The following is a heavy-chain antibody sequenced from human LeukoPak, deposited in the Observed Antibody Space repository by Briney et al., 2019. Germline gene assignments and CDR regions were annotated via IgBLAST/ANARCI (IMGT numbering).Heavy chain of an antibody. CDR1: GYSFTGYY. Sequence: GASVKVSRKASGYSFTGYYVHWVRQAPGQGLEWMGWINPNSGGTNYAQKFQGRVTMTRDTSISTAYMELSRLRSDDTAVYYCAREAGGPDYWGQGTLVTVSS. D-gene: IGHD1-14*01. CDR2: INPNSGGT. CDR3: AREAGGPDY. J-gene: IGHJ4*02. V-gene: IGHV1-2*02.